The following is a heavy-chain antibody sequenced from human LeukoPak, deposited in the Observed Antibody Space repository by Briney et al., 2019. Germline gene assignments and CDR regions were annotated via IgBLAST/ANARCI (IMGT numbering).Heavy chain of an antibody. CDR3: GRQGCTASYYFVDY. V-gene: IGHV4-4*07. D-gene: IGHD3-10*01. Sequence: KPSETLSLTCSVSGGSINSYYWGWVRQPAGKGLEWIGRIYTTGTTKYSPSLKSRLTMSLDTSKNQFSLKLRSVTAADTAVYYCGRQGCTASYYFVDYWSQGTLVTVSS. CDR1: GGSINSYY. CDR2: IYTTGTT. J-gene: IGHJ4*02.